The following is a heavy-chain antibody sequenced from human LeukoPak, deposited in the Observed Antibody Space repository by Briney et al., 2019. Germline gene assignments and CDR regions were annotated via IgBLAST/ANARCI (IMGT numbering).Heavy chain of an antibody. D-gene: IGHD6-13*01. J-gene: IGHJ4*02. V-gene: IGHV1-2*02. CDR2: INPNSGGT. CDR1: GYTFTGYY. CDR3: ARGQQLVPWGVDY. Sequence: ASVKVSCKASGYTFTGYYMHWVRQAPGQGLEGMGWINPNSGGTNYAQKFQGRVTMTRDTSISTAYMELSRLRSDDTAVYYCARGQQLVPWGVDYWGQGTLVTVSS.